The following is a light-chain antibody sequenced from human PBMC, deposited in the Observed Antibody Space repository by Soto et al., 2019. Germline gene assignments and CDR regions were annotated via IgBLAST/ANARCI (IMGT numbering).Light chain of an antibody. CDR1: SSNIGARYE. CDR3: QSYDSSLSAVV. V-gene: IGLV1-40*01. J-gene: IGLJ2*01. CDR2: EDI. Sequence: QSVLTQPPSVSGAPGQTVTISCTGSSSNIGARYEVHWYQQLPGTAPKLLIYEDITRPSGVPDRFSGSKSGASASLAITGLLSEDEAEYYCQSYDSSLSAVVFGGGTQLTVL.